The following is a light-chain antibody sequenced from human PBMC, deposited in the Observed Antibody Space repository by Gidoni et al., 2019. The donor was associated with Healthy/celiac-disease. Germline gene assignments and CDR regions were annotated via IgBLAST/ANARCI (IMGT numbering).Light chain of an antibody. V-gene: IGLV2-11*01. CDR2: DDS. J-gene: IGLJ1*01. CDR1: SSDVGGYNY. Sequence: QSALPQPRPVSGPPGQSVTISCTGTSSDVGGYNYVSWYHQQPGKAPTLMIYDDSKRPPGVPDRFSGSKSGNTASMTISGLEAEDEADYYCCAYGGSYTFVFGTGTKVTVL. CDR3: CAYGGSYTFV.